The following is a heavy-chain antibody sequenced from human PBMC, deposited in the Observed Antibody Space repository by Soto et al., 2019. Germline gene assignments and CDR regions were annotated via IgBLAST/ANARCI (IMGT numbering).Heavy chain of an antibody. CDR2: INAGNGNT. CDR1: GYTFTSYA. J-gene: IGHJ6*02. V-gene: IGHV1-3*01. CDR3: ARDGDTAMVNVGYYYYGMDV. D-gene: IGHD5-18*01. Sequence: GASVKVSCKASGYTFTSYAMHWVRQAPGQRLEWMGWINAGNGNTKYSQKFQGRVTITRDTSASTAYMELSSLRSEDTAVYYCARDGDTAMVNVGYYYYGMDVWGQGTTVTVSS.